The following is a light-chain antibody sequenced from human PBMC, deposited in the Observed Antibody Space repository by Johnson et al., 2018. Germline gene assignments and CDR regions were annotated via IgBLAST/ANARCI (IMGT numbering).Light chain of an antibody. V-gene: IGLV1-51*02. CDR1: SSNIGNNY. CDR2: ENN. Sequence: QSVLTQPPSVSAAPGQKVTISCSGGSSNIGNNYVSWYQQLPGTAPKLLIYENNKRPSGIPDRFSCSKSGTSATLGITGLQTGAEADYYCGTWDSSLSAGNVVGTGTKVTVL. CDR3: GTWDSSLSAGNV. J-gene: IGLJ1*01.